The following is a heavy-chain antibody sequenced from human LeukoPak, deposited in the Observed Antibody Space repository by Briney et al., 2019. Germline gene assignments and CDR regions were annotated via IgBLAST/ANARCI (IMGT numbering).Heavy chain of an antibody. Sequence: GGSLRLSCAASGFTFSSYWMHWVRQAPGKGLVWVSRITSDGSSTSYADSVKGRFTISRDNAKNTLYLQMNTHTAMDSAVYYCAGDGGDDAFDIWGQGTMVTASS. CDR2: ITSDGSST. J-gene: IGHJ3*02. CDR3: AGDGGDDAFDI. D-gene: IGHD3-10*01. V-gene: IGHV3-74*01. CDR1: GFTFSSYW.